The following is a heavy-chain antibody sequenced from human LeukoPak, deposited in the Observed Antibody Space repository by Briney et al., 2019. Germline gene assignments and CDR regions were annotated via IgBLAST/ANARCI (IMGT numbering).Heavy chain of an antibody. V-gene: IGHV3-23*01. D-gene: IGHD3-9*01. CDR3: ARILTGYYDY. Sequence: GGSLRLSCAASGLTFGSYAMTWVRRAPGKGLEWVSDISNSGDATYYGDSVKGRFTISRDNSKSTLYLQLNSLRAEDTAVYYCARILTGYYDYWGQGTLVTVSS. CDR2: ISNSGDAT. CDR1: GLTFGSYA. J-gene: IGHJ4*02.